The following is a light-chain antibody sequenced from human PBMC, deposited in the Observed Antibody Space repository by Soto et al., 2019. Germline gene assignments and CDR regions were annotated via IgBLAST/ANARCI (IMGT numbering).Light chain of an antibody. CDR3: SSYTSGSTYV. V-gene: IGLV2-14*01. Sequence: QSVLTQPASVSGSPGQSITFSCTGTSSDVGGYSYVSWYQQLPGKAPKLMIYEVSNRPSGVSNRFSGSKSGNTASLTISGVQAEDEADYYCSSYTSGSTYVFGTGTKLTVL. CDR1: SSDVGGYSY. CDR2: EVS. J-gene: IGLJ1*01.